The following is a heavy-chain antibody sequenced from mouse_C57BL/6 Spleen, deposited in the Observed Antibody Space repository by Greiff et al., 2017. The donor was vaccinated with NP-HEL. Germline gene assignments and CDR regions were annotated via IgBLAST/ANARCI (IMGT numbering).Heavy chain of an antibody. Sequence: VKLQESGAELVRPGASVTLSCKASGYTFTDYEMHWVKQTPVHGLEWIGAIDPETGGTAYNQQFKGKAILTADKSSSTAYMELRSLTSEDSAVYYCTKYGSSYLWAMDYWGQGTSVTVSS. CDR2: IDPETGGT. V-gene: IGHV1-15*01. D-gene: IGHD1-1*01. CDR3: TKYGSSYLWAMDY. CDR1: GYTFTDYE. J-gene: IGHJ4*01.